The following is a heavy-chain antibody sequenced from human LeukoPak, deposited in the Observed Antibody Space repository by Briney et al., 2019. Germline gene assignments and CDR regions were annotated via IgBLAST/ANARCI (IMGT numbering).Heavy chain of an antibody. V-gene: IGHV3-48*03. D-gene: IGHD3-22*01. CDR3: ARGGGITMIVVVITPPDAFDI. CDR2: ISSSGSTI. CDR1: GFTFSSYE. Sequence: GGSLRLSCAASGFTFSSYEMNWVRQAPGKGLEWVSYISSSGSTIYYADSAKGRFTISRDNAKNSLYLQMNSLRAEDTAVYYCARGGGITMIVVVITPPDAFDIWGQGTMVTVSS. J-gene: IGHJ3*02.